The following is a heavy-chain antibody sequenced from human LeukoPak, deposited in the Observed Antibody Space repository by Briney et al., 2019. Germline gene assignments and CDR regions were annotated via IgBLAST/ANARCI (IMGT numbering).Heavy chain of an antibody. J-gene: IGHJ4*02. Sequence: SETLSLTCTVSGASISSGGYYWSWIRQHPGKGLEWIGYIYYSGSTYYNPSLKSRVTISVDTSKNQFSLKLSSVTAADTAVYYCARRDIVVVPDTNDYFDYWGQGTLVTVSS. D-gene: IGHD2-2*01. CDR1: GASISSGGYY. V-gene: IGHV4-31*03. CDR2: IYYSGST. CDR3: ARRDIVVVPDTNDYFDY.